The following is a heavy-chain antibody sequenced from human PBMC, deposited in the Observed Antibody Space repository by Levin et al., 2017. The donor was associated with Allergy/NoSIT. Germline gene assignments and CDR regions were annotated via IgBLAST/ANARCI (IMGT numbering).Heavy chain of an antibody. CDR3: ATGYSSSYYSFIF. J-gene: IGHJ4*02. D-gene: IGHD6-13*01. V-gene: IGHV3-23*01. CDR1: GFIFSSNG. CDR2: ISRTGSRT. Sequence: ASVKVSCAVSGFIFSSNGMTWVRQAPGKGLEWVSSISRTGSRTYYADSVKGRFTISRDNSKNTLSLQMNSLRAEDTAVYYCATGYSSSYYSFIFWGQGTLVTVSS.